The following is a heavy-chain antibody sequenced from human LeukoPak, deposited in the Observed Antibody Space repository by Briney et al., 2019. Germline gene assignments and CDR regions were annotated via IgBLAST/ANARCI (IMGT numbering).Heavy chain of an antibody. Sequence: PSETLSLACAVYGESFSGYYWSWIRQPRVKGLEWIGEINHSGSTNYNPSLKSRVTISVDTSKNQFSLKLSSVTAADTAVYYCARPGIGDYYYYMDVWGKGTTVTVSS. CDR1: GESFSGYY. J-gene: IGHJ6*03. V-gene: IGHV4-34*01. D-gene: IGHD6-13*01. CDR3: ARPGIGDYYYYMDV. CDR2: INHSGST.